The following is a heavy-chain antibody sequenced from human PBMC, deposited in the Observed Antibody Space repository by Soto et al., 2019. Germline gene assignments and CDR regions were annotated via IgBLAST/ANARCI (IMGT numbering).Heavy chain of an antibody. CDR2: ISGSGDST. D-gene: IGHD1-26*01. Sequence: EVQLLESGGGLVQPGGSLRLSCAASGFTFSNYDMNWVRQAPVKGLEWVSVISGSGDSTDHAESVKGRFTTSRDNSKNTLYLQLNSLRAEDTAVYYCARRVSGSYYDSWGQGTLVTVSS. J-gene: IGHJ4*02. V-gene: IGHV3-23*01. CDR3: ARRVSGSYYDS. CDR1: GFTFSNYD.